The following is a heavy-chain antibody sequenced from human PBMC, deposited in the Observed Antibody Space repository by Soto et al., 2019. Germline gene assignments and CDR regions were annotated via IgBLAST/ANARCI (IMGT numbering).Heavy chain of an antibody. Sequence: QVQLQESGPGLVKPSQTLSLTCTVSGGSISSGGYYWSWIRQHPGKGLEWIGYIYYSGSTYYNPCLKSRVTISVDKSKNQFSLKLSSVTAADTAVYYSARRREIYSKGYYGIDVWGQGTTVTVSS. CDR1: GGSISSGGYY. J-gene: IGHJ6*02. CDR2: IYYSGST. V-gene: IGHV4-31*03. D-gene: IGHD4-4*01. CDR3: ARRREIYSKGYYGIDV.